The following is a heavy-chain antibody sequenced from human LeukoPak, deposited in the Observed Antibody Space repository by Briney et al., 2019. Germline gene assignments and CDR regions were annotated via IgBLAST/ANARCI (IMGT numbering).Heavy chain of an antibody. J-gene: IGHJ4*02. CDR2: INSDGSNT. CDR3: ARGGDGLGY. CDR1: GFTFSSSW. Sequence: GGSLRLSCAASGFTFSSSWMHWVRQAPGKGLVWVSRINSDGSNTNYADSVKGRFTISRDNAKNTLYLQMNSLRVEDTAVYYCARGGDGLGYWGRGTLATVSS. D-gene: IGHD4-17*01. V-gene: IGHV3-74*01.